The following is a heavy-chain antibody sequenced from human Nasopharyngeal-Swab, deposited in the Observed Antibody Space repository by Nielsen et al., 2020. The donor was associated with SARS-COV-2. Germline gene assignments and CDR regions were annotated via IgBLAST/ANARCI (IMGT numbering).Heavy chain of an antibody. CDR3: ARDGSGSYPPPD. Sequence: WVGQAPGQGLEWVGWINPYNDDRQYAQKFQDRVSMTTDTSTNTVYMELRSLRSDDTAVYYCARDGSGSYPPPDWGQGTLVTVSS. J-gene: IGHJ4*02. V-gene: IGHV1-18*01. D-gene: IGHD3-10*01. CDR2: INPYNDDR.